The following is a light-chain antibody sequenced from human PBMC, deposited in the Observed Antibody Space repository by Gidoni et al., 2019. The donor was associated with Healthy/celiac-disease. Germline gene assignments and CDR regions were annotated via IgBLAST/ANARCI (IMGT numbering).Light chain of an antibody. CDR2: GAS. CDR1: QSVSSSY. CDR3: QQYGSSPTYT. Sequence: EIVLTQSPGTLSLSPGERATLSCRASQSVSSSYLAWYQQKPGPAPRLLIYGASSRATRIPDRFSGSGSGTDFTLTISRLEPEDFAVYYCQQYGSSPTYTFGQGTKLEIK. J-gene: IGKJ2*01. V-gene: IGKV3-20*01.